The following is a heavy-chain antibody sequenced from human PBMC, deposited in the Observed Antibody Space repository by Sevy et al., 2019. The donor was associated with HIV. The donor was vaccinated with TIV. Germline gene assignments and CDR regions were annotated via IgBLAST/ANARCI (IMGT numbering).Heavy chain of an antibody. CDR2: IYYSGTT. CDR3: ARYCISTNPHNGFDP. J-gene: IGHJ5*02. CDR1: GGSISSCDYY. D-gene: IGHD2-2*01. V-gene: IGHV4-30-4*01. Sequence: SETLSPTCTVSGGSISSCDYYWTWIRQSPGKGLEGVVYIYYSGTTYYNPSIKSRVTISVETSKTQFSLRLSSVTAAGTAVYYSARYCISTNPHNGFDPWGQGTLVTVSS.